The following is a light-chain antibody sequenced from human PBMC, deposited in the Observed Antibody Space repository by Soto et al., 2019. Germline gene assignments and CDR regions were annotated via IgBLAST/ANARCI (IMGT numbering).Light chain of an antibody. CDR3: SSYTSSSSYV. CDR1: SSDVGGYNY. CDR2: DVS. V-gene: IGLV2-14*01. J-gene: IGLJ1*01. Sequence: QSALTQPASVSGSPGQSITISCTGTSSDVGGYNYVSWYQQHPGKAPKLIIYDVSNRPSGVSNRFSGSKSGNTASLTISGLQAEDEADDYCSSYTSSSSYVFGTGTKLTVL.